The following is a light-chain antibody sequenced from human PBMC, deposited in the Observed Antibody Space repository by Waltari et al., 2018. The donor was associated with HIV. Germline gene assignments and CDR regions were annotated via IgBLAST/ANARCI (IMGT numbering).Light chain of an antibody. Sequence: QSALTQPASVYASTGQSITISCTGTSSYVGGFNYVSWYQQHPGNAPKLMIYDVSNRPSGVSNRFSGSKSGNTASLTISGLQAEDEADYYCSSYTSSNTLPYVFGTGTKVTVL. J-gene: IGLJ1*01. V-gene: IGLV2-14*03. CDR1: SSYVGGFNY. CDR2: DVS. CDR3: SSYTSSNTLPYV.